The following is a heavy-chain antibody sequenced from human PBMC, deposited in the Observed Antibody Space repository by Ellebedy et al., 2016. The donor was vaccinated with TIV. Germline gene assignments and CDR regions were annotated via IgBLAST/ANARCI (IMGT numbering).Heavy chain of an antibody. V-gene: IGHV4-59*01. CDR1: VGSISSYY. CDR3: ARDSYDSSGYYY. Sequence: SETLSLTXTVSVGSISSYYWSWIRQPPGKGLEWIGYIYYSGSTNYNPSLKSRVTISVDTSKNQFSLKLSSVTAADTAVYYCARDSYDSSGYYYWGQGTLVTVSS. J-gene: IGHJ4*02. D-gene: IGHD3-22*01. CDR2: IYYSGST.